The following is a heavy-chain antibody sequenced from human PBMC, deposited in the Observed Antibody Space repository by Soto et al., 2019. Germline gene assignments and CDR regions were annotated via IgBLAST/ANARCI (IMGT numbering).Heavy chain of an antibody. CDR1: GGSFSGYY. CDR3: ARAKSSGKLRFQERGYSYGYSAKFGYYYMDV. Sequence: SETLSLTCAVYGGSFSGYYWSSLRQPPGKGLEWIGEINSSGSHNYNATLKSRVTITVDTSKNQFSLKLSSVTAADTAVYYCARAKSSGKLRFQERGYSYGYSAKFGYYYMDVWGKGTTVTVSS. D-gene: IGHD5-18*01. J-gene: IGHJ6*03. V-gene: IGHV4-34*01. CDR2: INSSGSH.